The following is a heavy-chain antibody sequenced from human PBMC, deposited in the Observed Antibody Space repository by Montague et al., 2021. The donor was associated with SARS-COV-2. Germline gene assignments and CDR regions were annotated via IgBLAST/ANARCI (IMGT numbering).Heavy chain of an antibody. V-gene: IGHV4-59*08. CDR1: GGSISSYY. CDR2: IYYSGST. CDR3: ARQENSSGWFKPDAFDI. J-gene: IGHJ3*02. D-gene: IGHD6-19*01. Sequence: SETLSLTCTVSGGSISSYYWSWIRQPPGKGLEWIGYIYYSGSTYYNPSLKSRVTISVDTSKNQFSLKLSSVTAADTAVYYCARQENSSGWFKPDAFDIWGQGTMVTVSS.